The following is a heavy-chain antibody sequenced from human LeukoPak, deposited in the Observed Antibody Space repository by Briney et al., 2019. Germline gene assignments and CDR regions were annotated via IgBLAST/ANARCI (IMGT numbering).Heavy chain of an antibody. CDR3: ARSYSDYDYFNNWFDP. CDR2: IYWNDDK. CDR1: GFSLSTSGVG. V-gene: IGHV2-5*01. D-gene: IGHD5-12*01. Sequence: SGPTLVNPTQTLTLTCTFSGFSLSTSGVGVGWILQPPGKALEWLALIYWNDDKRYSPSLKSRLTISKDTSKNQVVLTMTNMDPVDTATYYCARSYSDYDYFNNWFDPWGQGTLVTVSS. J-gene: IGHJ5*02.